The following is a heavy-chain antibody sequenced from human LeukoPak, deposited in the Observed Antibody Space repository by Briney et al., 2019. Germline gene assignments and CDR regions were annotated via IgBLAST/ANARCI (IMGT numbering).Heavy chain of an antibody. CDR3: AKDGIAAAGSDYMDV. D-gene: IGHD6-13*01. V-gene: IGHV3-30-3*01. CDR1: GFTFSSYA. Sequence: GGSLRLSCAASGFTFSSYAMHWVRQAPGKGLEWVAVISYDGSNKYYADSVKGRFTISRDNSKNTLYLQMNSLRAEDTAVYYCAKDGIAAAGSDYMDVWGKGTTVTVSS. CDR2: ISYDGSNK. J-gene: IGHJ6*03.